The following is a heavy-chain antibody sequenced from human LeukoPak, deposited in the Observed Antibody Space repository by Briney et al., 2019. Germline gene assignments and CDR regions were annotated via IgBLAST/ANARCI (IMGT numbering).Heavy chain of an antibody. CDR2: IYWDSSRV. J-gene: IGHJ3*02. D-gene: IGHD5-24*01. V-gene: IGHV3-9*01. Sequence: GGSLRLSCAVSEFTFDDFAMHWVRQAPGKGLEWVSDIYWDSSRVDYVDSVKGRFTISRDNAKNSLYLQMNSLRTEDTAVYYCVKDRKSRDLDSLDIWGQGTLVTVSS. CDR3: VKDRKSRDLDSLDI. CDR1: EFTFDDFA.